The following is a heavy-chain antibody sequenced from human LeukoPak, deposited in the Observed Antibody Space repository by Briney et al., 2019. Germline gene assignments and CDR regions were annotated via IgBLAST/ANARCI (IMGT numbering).Heavy chain of an antibody. D-gene: IGHD1-7*01. CDR3: ARDRRGNYPGLHNAFDI. CDR1: GGSISSGGYY. J-gene: IGHJ3*02. V-gene: IGHV4-30-2*01. CDR2: IYHSGST. Sequence: SQTLSLTCTVSGGSISSGGYYWSWIRQPPGKGLEWIGYIYHSGSTYYNPSLKSRVTISVDRSKNQFSLKLSSVTAADTAVYYCARDRRGNYPGLHNAFDIWDQGTMVTVSS.